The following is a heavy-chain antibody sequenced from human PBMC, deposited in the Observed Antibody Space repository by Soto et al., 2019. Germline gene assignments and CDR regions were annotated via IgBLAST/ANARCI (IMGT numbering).Heavy chain of an antibody. J-gene: IGHJ4*02. CDR2: ISGSGGST. CDR1: GFTFSSYA. Sequence: PGGSLRLSCAASGFTFSSYAMSWVRQAPGKGLEWVSAISGSGGSTYYADSVKGRFTISRDNSKNTLYLQMISLRAEDMAIYYCAKGPHSSGWHYFDYWGQGTLVTVSS. CDR3: AKGPHSSGWHYFDY. D-gene: IGHD6-19*01. V-gene: IGHV3-23*01.